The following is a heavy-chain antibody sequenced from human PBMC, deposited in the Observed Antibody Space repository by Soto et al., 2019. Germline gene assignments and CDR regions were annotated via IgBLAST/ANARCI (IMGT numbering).Heavy chain of an antibody. V-gene: IGHV1-69*13. J-gene: IGHJ4*02. CDR2: IIPLFGTA. Sequence: ASVKVSCKASGGTFNKYAIDWVRQAPGQGLEWMGGIIPLFGTANYAQKFRGRVTITADEAASTAYMELSSLRSEDTAVYYCARQFDYDTSGYYYAYWGQGTLVTVSS. CDR1: GGTFNKYA. D-gene: IGHD3-22*01. CDR3: ARQFDYDTSGYYYAY.